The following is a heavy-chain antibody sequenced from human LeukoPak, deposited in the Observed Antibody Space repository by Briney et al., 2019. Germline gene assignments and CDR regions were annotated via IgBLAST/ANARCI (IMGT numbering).Heavy chain of an antibody. J-gene: IGHJ5*02. CDR3: ARSTSSTRWFDP. V-gene: IGHV1-18*01. Sequence: GASVKVSCKASGYTFSSYGITWVRQAPGQGLEWMGWISTYNGNTNYAQKLQGRVTMTTDTSTTTAYMELTSLRSDDPAVYYWARSTSSTRWFDPWGQGTLVTVSS. CDR1: GYTFSSYG. CDR2: ISTYNGNT. D-gene: IGHD2-2*01.